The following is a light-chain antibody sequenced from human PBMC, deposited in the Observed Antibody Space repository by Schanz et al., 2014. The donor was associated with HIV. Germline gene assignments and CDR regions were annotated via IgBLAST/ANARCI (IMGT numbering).Light chain of an antibody. Sequence: EIVMTQSPATLSVSPGERATLSCRASQSVSSNLAWYHHKPGQAPRLLIYGASTRATGIPARFSGSGSGTDFTLTISRLEPEDFAVYYCQQYGSSFGPGTKVEIK. CDR2: GAS. V-gene: IGKV3-15*01. CDR1: QSVSSN. J-gene: IGKJ3*01. CDR3: QQYGSS.